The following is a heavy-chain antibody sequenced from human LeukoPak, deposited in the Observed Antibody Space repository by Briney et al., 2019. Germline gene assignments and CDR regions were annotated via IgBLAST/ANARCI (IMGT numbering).Heavy chain of an antibody. J-gene: IGHJ5*02. CDR3: ARGVCSGTSCYWGHNWFDP. CDR1: GYTFTSYY. V-gene: IGHV1-46*01. D-gene: IGHD2-2*01. Sequence: GASVKVSCKASGYTFTSYYIHWVRQAAGQGLEWMGIINPSGDGDSTSYAQKFQGRVIMTRDTSTNTVYMELSSLRSEDTAVYYCARGVCSGTSCYWGHNWFDPWGQGTLVTVSS. CDR2: INPSGDGDST.